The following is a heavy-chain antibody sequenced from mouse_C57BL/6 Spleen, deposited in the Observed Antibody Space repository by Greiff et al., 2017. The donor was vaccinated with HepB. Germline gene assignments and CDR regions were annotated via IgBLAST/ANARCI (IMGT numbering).Heavy chain of an antibody. CDR1: GYSFTGYY. J-gene: IGHJ4*01. CDR3: ASYDFHYAMDY. CDR2: INPSTGGT. V-gene: IGHV1-42*01. Sequence: VQLKQSGPELVKPGASVKISCKASGYSFTGYYMNWVKQSPEKSLEWIGEINPSTGGTTYNQKFKAKATLTVDKSSSTAYMQLKSLTSEDSAVYYCASYDFHYAMDYWGQGTSVTVSS. D-gene: IGHD2-4*01.